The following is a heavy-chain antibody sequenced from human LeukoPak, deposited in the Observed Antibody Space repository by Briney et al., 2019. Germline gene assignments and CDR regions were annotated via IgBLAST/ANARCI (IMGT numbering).Heavy chain of an antibody. V-gene: IGHV3-21*01. Sequence: GGSLRLSCAASGFTFGSYSMNWVRQAPGKGLEWVSSISSSSSYIYYADSVKGRFTISRDNAKNSLYLQMNSLRAEDTAVYYCARVDILTGLYYFDYWGQGTLVTVSS. CDR1: GFTFGSYS. CDR3: ARVDILTGLYYFDY. D-gene: IGHD3-9*01. CDR2: ISSSSSYI. J-gene: IGHJ4*02.